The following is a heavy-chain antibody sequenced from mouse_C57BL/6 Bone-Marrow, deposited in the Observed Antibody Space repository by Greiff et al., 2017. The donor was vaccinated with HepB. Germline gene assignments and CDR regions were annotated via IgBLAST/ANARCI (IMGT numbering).Heavy chain of an antibody. CDR3: AKGRYGAY. CDR2: IWSGGST. D-gene: IGHD1-1*01. CDR1: GFSLTSYG. J-gene: IGHJ3*01. Sequence: VQLQQSGPGLVQPSQSLSITCTVSGFSLTSYGVHWVRQPPGKGLEWLGVIWSGGSTDYNAAFISRLSISKDNSKSQVFFKMNSLQADDTAIYYCAKGRYGAYWGQGTLVTVSA. V-gene: IGHV2-4*01.